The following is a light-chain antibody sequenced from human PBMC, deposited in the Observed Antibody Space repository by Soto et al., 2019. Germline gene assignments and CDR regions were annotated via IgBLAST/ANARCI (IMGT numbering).Light chain of an antibody. Sequence: EIVLTQSPGTLSLSPGERATLSCRASQSVTSNYLAWYQQKPGQAPGLLIYDTSTRASGVPDRFSGSGSGTEFTLTISRLEPEDFAVYYCQQYNSYSWTFGQGTKV. J-gene: IGKJ1*01. CDR3: QQYNSYSWT. CDR1: QSVTSNY. V-gene: IGKV3-20*01. CDR2: DTS.